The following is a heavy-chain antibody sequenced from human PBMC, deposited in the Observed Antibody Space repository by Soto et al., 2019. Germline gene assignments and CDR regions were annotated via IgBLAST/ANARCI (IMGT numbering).Heavy chain of an antibody. CDR3: ARHGFYGDYSSNYFDP. D-gene: IGHD4-17*01. J-gene: IGHJ5*02. CDR1: VYSLISWW. CDR2: IYPSDSQT. V-gene: IGHV5-51*01. Sequence: RGEARKISCKFSVYSLISWWIAWFRQMPGKGLEYMGIIYPSDSQTRYSPSFQGQVTISADKSISTAYLQWSSLKASDTAIYYCARHGFYGDYSSNYFDPWGQGTLVTVSS.